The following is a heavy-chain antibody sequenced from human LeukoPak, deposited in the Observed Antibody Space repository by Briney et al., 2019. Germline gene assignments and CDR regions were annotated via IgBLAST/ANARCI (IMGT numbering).Heavy chain of an antibody. V-gene: IGHV4-61*02. Sequence: SETLSLTCSVSGGSITSGSYYWSWIRHPAGKGLECIGRVYISGSTNYNPSLAGRATISIDTSTNQVSLKLSSVPAADAAVYDCAGASGSACGTECFQNWGQGTLVTVCS. J-gene: IGHJ1*01. D-gene: IGHD6-13*01. CDR2: VYISGST. CDR1: GGSITSGSYY. CDR3: AGASGSACGTECFQN.